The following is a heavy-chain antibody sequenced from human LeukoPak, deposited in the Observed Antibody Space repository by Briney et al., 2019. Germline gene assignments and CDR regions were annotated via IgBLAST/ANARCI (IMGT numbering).Heavy chain of an antibody. D-gene: IGHD3-10*01. Sequence: SETLSLTCAVYGGSFSGYYWSWIRQPPGKGLEWIGEINHSGSTSYNPSLKSRVTISVDTSKNQFSLKLSSVTAADTAVYYCARGRRWFGELLRVYFDYWGQGTLVTVSS. J-gene: IGHJ4*02. CDR3: ARGRRWFGELLRVYFDY. CDR2: INHSGST. V-gene: IGHV4-34*01. CDR1: GGSFSGYY.